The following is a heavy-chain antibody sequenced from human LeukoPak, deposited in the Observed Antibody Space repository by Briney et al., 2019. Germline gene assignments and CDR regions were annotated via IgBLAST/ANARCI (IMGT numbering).Heavy chain of an antibody. CDR1: GFTISSYA. D-gene: IGHD2-21*02. V-gene: IGHV3-23*01. CDR3: AKTYCGGDCSFHY. J-gene: IGHJ4*02. CDR2: ISGSGGST. Sequence: GGSLRLSCAASGFTISSYAMSWVRQAPGKGLEWVSGISGSGGSTYYADSVKGRFTIFRDNSKNTLYLQMNSLRAEDTAVYHCAKTYCGGDCSFHYWGQGTLVTVSS.